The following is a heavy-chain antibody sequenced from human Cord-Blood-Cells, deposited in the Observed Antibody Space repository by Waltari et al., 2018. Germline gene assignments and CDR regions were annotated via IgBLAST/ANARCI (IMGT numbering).Heavy chain of an antibody. Sequence: QVQPVQSGAEVKKPGASVKVSCTASGYTFTSHDIHWLRQATGQGLEWMGWMNPNSGNTGYAQKFQGRVTITRNTSISTAYMELSSLRSEDTAVYYCARGRSGSSNWFDPWGQGTLVTVSS. D-gene: IGHD6-6*01. CDR2: MNPNSGNT. CDR3: ARGRSGSSNWFDP. CDR1: GYTFTSHD. V-gene: IGHV1-8*03. J-gene: IGHJ5*02.